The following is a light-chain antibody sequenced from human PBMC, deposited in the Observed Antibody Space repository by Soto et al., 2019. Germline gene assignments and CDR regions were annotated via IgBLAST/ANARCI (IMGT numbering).Light chain of an antibody. CDR2: GAS. V-gene: IGKV3-20*01. Sequence: EIVMTQSPGTLSLSPGERATLSCRASQRVDDSHLAWYQLRPGQAPRLLIYGASTRATDIPDMHSGCGSETDFSLTIRGLQSEDFAVYYCQQYRMAPNTFGQGTRREI. CDR1: QRVDDSH. CDR3: QQYRMAPNT. J-gene: IGKJ5*01.